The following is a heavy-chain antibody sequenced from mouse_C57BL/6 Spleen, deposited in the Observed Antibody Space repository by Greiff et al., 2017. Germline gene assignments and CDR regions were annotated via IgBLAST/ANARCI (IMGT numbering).Heavy chain of an antibody. CDR3: TRDEIGGYYYAMDY. V-gene: IGHV5-9-1*02. CDR2: ISSGGDYI. CDR1: GFTFSSYA. J-gene: IGHJ4*01. Sequence: EVKLMESGEGLVKPGGSLKLSCAASGFTFSSYAMSWVRQTPEKRLEWVAYISSGGDYIYYADTVKGRFTISRENARNTLYLQMSSMKSEDTAMYYCTRDEIGGYYYAMDYWGQGTSVTVAS.